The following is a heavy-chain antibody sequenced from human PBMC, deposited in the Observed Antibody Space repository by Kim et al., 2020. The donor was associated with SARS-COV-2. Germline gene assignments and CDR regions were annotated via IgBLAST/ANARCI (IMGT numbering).Heavy chain of an antibody. CDR1: GYSISSVYY. Sequence: SETLSLTCTVSGYSISSVYYWGWVRRPPGKGLEWIASIYHSGSTYYNPSLRSRVTISVDTSKNQFSLKVKSVTAADTAMYYCTRGLQSDYYYFGMDVWGQGTTVTVSS. D-gene: IGHD4-4*01. CDR3: TRGLQSDYYYFGMDV. CDR2: IYHSGST. V-gene: IGHV4-38-2*02. J-gene: IGHJ6*02.